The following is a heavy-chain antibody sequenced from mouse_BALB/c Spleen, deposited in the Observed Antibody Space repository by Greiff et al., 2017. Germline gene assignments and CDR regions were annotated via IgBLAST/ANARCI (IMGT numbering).Heavy chain of an antibody. CDR3: ARSGLRWYFDV. J-gene: IGHJ1*01. CDR1: GFTFSSFG. V-gene: IGHV5-17*02. CDR2: ISSGSSTI. Sequence: EVQRVESGGGLVQPGGSRKLSCAASGFTFSSFGMHWVRQAPEKGLEWVAYISSGSSTIYYADTVKGRFTISRDNPKNTLFLQMTSLRSEDTAMYYCARSGLRWYFDVWGAGTTVTVSS. D-gene: IGHD3-1*01.